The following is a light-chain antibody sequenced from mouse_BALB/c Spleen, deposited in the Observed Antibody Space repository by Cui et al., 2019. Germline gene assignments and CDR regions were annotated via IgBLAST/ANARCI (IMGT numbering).Light chain of an antibody. CDR3: ALWYSNHWV. J-gene: IGLJ1*01. Sequence: QAVVPQESALTTSPGETVTLTCRSSTGAVTTSNYANWVQEKPDHLFTGLIWGTNNRAPGVPARFSGSLIGDKAALTITGAQTEDEAIYFCALWYSNHWVFGGGTKLTVL. CDR1: TGAVTTSNY. CDR2: GTN. V-gene: IGLV1*01.